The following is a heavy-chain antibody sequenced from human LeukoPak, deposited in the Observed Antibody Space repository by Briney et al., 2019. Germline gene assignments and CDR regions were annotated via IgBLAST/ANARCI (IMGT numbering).Heavy chain of an antibody. CDR1: GFTFSNAW. J-gene: IGHJ4*02. CDR2: IKSKTDGGTT. V-gene: IGHV3-15*01. CDR3: TTDRRTGYCSGGSCYSRRVDY. D-gene: IGHD2-15*01. Sequence: GGSLRLSCAASGFTFSNAWMSWVRQAPGKGLEWVGRIKSKTDGGTTDYAAPVKGRSTISRDDSKNTLYLQMNSLKTEDTAVYYCTTDRRTGYCSGGSCYSRRVDYWGQGTLVTVSS.